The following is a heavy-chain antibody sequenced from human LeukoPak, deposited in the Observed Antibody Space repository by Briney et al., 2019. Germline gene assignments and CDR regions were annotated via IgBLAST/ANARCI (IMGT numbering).Heavy chain of an antibody. CDR2: IYYSVST. CDR3: ARYSSGSGWFDP. D-gene: IGHD6-25*01. CDR1: GGSISSSSYY. V-gene: IGHV4-39*01. Sequence: PSETLSLTCTVSGGSISSSSYYWGWIRQPPGKGLEWIGSIYYSVSTYYTPSLQSRVTVSVDTSKNQFSLKLSSVTAADTAVYYCARYSSGSGWFDPWGQGTLVTVSS. J-gene: IGHJ5*02.